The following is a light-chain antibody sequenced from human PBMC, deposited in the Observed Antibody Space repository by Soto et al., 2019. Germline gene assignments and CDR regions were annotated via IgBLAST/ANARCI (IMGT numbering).Light chain of an antibody. Sequence: EVVLTQSPGTLSLSPGERATLPCRASESVSSSILTWYQQKPGQAPRLLIYRTSNRVTGIPDRFSGSGSGTDFTLTISRLEPEDFAVYFCQHYGNSLWTFGQGTKVEIK. CDR2: RTS. CDR3: QHYGNSLWT. J-gene: IGKJ1*01. V-gene: IGKV3-20*01. CDR1: ESVSSSI.